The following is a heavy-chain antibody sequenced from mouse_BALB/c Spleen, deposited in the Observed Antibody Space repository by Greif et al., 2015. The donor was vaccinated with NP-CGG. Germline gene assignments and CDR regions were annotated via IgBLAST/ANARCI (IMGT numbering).Heavy chain of an antibody. CDR3: ARLSYGNLYYFDY. D-gene: IGHD2-1*01. Sequence: QVQLQQPGAELVRPGTSVKISCKASGYTFTNYWLGWVKQRPGHGLEWIGDIYPGGGYTNYNEKFKGKATLTADTSSSTAYMQLSSLTSEDSAVYFCARLSYGNLYYFDYWGQGTTLTVSS. V-gene: IGHV1-63*02. J-gene: IGHJ2*01. CDR2: IYPGGGYT. CDR1: GYTFTNYW.